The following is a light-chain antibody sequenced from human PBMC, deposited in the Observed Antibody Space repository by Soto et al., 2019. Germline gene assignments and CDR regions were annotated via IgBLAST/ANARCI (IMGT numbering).Light chain of an antibody. J-gene: IGKJ5*01. CDR3: QQYNKWPRIT. V-gene: IGKV3D-15*01. CDR2: GGS. CDR1: QSVSSN. Sequence: ELVLTQSPGTLSLSPGERATLSCRASQSVSSNHLAWYQQKPGQAPRLLIYGGSSRATGTPARFSGSGSGTEFTLTISSLQSEDFALYYCQQYNKWPRITFGQGTRLEI.